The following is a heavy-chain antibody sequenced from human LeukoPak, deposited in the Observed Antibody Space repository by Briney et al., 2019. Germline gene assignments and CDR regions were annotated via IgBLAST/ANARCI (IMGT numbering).Heavy chain of an antibody. J-gene: IGHJ5*02. D-gene: IGHD3-3*01. V-gene: IGHV1-2*02. CDR3: ARSGFLEWLLSSGWFDP. CDR1: GYTFTGYY. Sequence: GASVKVSCKASGYTFTGYYMHWVRQAPGQGLEWMGWINPNSGGTNYAQKFQGRVTMTRDTSISTAYMELSRLRSDDTAVYYCARSGFLEWLLSSGWFDPWGQGTLVTVSS. CDR2: INPNSGGT.